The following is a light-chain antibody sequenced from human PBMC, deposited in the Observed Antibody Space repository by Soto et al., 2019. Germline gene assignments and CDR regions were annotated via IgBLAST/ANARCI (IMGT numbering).Light chain of an antibody. J-gene: IGLJ1*01. Sequence: QSVLTQPPSASGTPGQTVTVSCSGSSSNIGSYTVNWYQQLPGTAPKLVIYSNHQRPSGVPDRFSGSKSGTSASLAISGLQSADEADYYCAAWDDSLNGSVFGSGTKVTVL. CDR1: SSNIGSYT. V-gene: IGLV1-44*01. CDR2: SNH. CDR3: AAWDDSLNGSV.